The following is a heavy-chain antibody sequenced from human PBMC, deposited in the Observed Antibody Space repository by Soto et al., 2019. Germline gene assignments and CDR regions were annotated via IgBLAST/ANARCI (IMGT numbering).Heavy chain of an antibody. CDR3: ARHGGANPTSNFAL. V-gene: IGHV4-4*02. Sequence: QVQLQESGPGLVKPSGTLSLTCAVSGGSISSTNWWSWVRQPPGKGLEWIGEIYHSGSTNYNPSLRSRGTISVDKSKNQFALKLSSVTAADTALYYGARHGGANPTSNFALWGRGTLVTVSS. CDR1: GGSISSTNW. J-gene: IGHJ2*01. D-gene: IGHD3-10*01. CDR2: IYHSGST.